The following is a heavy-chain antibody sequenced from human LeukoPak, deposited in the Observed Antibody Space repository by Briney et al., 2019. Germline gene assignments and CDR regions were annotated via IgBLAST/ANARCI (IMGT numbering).Heavy chain of an antibody. D-gene: IGHD3-10*01. Sequence: GGSLRLSCAASGFTFSSYAMHWVRQAPVKGLEWVAVISYDGSNKYYADSVKGRFTISRDNSKNTLYLQMNSLRAEDTAVYYCARARSGRPLALDYWGQGTLVTVSS. J-gene: IGHJ4*02. V-gene: IGHV3-30-3*01. CDR1: GFTFSSYA. CDR3: ARARSGRPLALDY. CDR2: ISYDGSNK.